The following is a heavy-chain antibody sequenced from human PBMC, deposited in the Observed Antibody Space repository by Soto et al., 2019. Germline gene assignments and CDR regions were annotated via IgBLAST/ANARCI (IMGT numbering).Heavy chain of an antibody. Sequence: QIHLVQSGGEVKKPWASVKVSCKTSGYTFTTYGISWVRQSPGQVLEWMGWITPFNDNTNYAQNLQGRVTMTTDTSTNTAYLELRSLTSDDTAGYYCARTDKGDYVPPLDNWGQGTRVTVSS. D-gene: IGHD4-17*01. CDR3: ARTDKGDYVPPLDN. CDR2: ITPFNDNT. J-gene: IGHJ4*02. V-gene: IGHV1-18*01. CDR1: GYTFTTYG.